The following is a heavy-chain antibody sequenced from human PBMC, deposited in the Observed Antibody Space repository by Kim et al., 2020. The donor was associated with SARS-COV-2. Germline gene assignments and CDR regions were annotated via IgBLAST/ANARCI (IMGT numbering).Heavy chain of an antibody. CDR3: TTNVDY. Sequence: GGSLRLSCAASGFTFSSYGMHWVRQAPGKGLEWGAVIWYDGSIKYYADSVKGRLTISRDNSKSTLYLQMNRLSAEDMAVCYCTTNVDYWGQGTLVTVSS. J-gene: IGHJ4*02. CDR1: GFTFSSYG. V-gene: IGHV3-33*01. CDR2: IWYDGSIK.